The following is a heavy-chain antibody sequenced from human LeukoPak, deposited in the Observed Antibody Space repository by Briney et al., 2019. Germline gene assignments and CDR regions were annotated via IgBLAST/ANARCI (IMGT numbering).Heavy chain of an antibody. CDR1: GFTFSDAW. V-gene: IGHV3-23*01. CDR3: AKDEGDWYFDL. J-gene: IGHJ2*01. Sequence: GGSLRLSCAASGFTFSDAWMSWVRQAPGKGLEWVSVISGSGGSSYYADSVKGRFIISGDTSKNTLYLQMNSLRAEDTAVYYCAKDEGDWYFDLWGRGTLVTVSS. CDR2: ISGSGGSS.